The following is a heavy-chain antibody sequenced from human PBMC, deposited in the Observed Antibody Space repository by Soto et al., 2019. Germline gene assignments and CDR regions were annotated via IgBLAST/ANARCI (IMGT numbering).Heavy chain of an antibody. CDR2: IYYSGST. J-gene: IGHJ4*02. CDR1: GGSISSYY. CDR3: ARTATTHDYGDLGFDY. D-gene: IGHD4-17*01. Sequence: QVQLQESGPGLVKPSETLSLTCTVSGGSISSYYWSWIRQPPGKGLEWIGYIYYSGSTNYNPSLKSRVTISVDTSKNQFSLKLSSVTAADTAVYYCARTATTHDYGDLGFDYWGQGTLVTVSS. V-gene: IGHV4-59*08.